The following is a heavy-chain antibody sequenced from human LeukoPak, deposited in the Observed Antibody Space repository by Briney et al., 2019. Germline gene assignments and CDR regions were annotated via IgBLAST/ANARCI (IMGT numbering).Heavy chain of an antibody. Sequence: ASVKVSCKASGYTFTGYYMHWVRQAPGQGLEWMGWINPNSGGTNYAQKFQGRVTMTRDTSISTAYMELSRLRSDDTAVYYCARGNYDILTGYTYYYYYMDVWGKGTTVTVSS. CDR3: ARGNYDILTGYTYYYYYMDV. D-gene: IGHD3-9*01. V-gene: IGHV1-2*02. J-gene: IGHJ6*03. CDR2: INPNSGGT. CDR1: GYTFTGYY.